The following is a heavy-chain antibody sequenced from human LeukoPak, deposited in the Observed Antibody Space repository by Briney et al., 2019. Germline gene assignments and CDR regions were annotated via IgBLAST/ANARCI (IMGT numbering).Heavy chain of an antibody. V-gene: IGHV3-30*03. J-gene: IGHJ4*02. Sequence: GGSLRLSCAASGFTFSSYGMHWVRQAPGKGLEWVAVISYDGSNKYYAESVKGRFTISRDNSKNTLYLQMNSLRAEDTAVYYCARDPGGSYLNNYFDYWGQGTLVTVSS. D-gene: IGHD1-26*01. CDR3: ARDPGGSYLNNYFDY. CDR2: ISYDGSNK. CDR1: GFTFSSYG.